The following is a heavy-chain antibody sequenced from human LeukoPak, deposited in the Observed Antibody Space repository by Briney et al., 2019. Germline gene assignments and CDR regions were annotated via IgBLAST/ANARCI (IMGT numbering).Heavy chain of an antibody. Sequence: PSETLSLTCTVSGGSISIYYWSWIRQPPGKGLEWIGYIYYSGSTNYNPSLKSRVTISVGTSKNQFSLKLSSVTAADTAVYYCARWGSSNYDILTIDYWGQGTLVTVSS. CDR3: ARWGSSNYDILTIDY. V-gene: IGHV4-59*08. CDR1: GGSISIYY. J-gene: IGHJ4*02. D-gene: IGHD3-9*01. CDR2: IYYSGST.